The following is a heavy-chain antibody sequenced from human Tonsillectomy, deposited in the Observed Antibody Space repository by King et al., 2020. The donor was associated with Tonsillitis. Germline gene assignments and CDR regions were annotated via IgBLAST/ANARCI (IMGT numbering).Heavy chain of an antibody. Sequence: VQLQESGPGLVKPSETLSLTCTVSGGSISSYYWSWIRQPPGKGLEWIGYIYYSGSTNYNPSLKSRVTISLYTSKNQFSLKLSSVTAADTAVYYCAGDKVCSGYYCAYGMDVWGQGTTVTVSS. J-gene: IGHJ6*02. V-gene: IGHV4-59*01. D-gene: IGHD3-22*01. CDR3: AGDKVCSGYYCAYGMDV. CDR2: IYYSGST. CDR1: GGSISSYY.